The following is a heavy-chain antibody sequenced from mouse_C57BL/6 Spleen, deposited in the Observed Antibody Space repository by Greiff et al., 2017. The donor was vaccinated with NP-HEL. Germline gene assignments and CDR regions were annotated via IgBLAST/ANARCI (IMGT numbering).Heavy chain of an antibody. CDR2: IDPSDSYT. CDR1: GYTFTSYW. V-gene: IGHV1-59*01. D-gene: IGHD1-1*01. CDR3: ARSDTTVVARGRFAY. Sequence: VQLQQPGAELVRPGTSVKLSCKASGYTFTSYWMHWVKQRPGQGLEWIGVIDPSDSYTNYNQKFKGKATLTVDTSSSTAYLQLSSLTSEDSAGYYWARSDTTVVARGRFAYWGQGTLVTVSA. J-gene: IGHJ3*01.